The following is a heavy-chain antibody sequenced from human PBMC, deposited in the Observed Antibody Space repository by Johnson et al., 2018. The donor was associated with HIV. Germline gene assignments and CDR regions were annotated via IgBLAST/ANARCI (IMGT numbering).Heavy chain of an antibody. J-gene: IGHJ3*02. CDR3: ARVITIFRVAPRYAFDI. CDR1: GFTFSDYY. Sequence: QVQLVESGGGVVQPGRSLRLSCAASGFTFSDYYMTWIRQAPGKGLAWVSYISSSGASIYYADSVKGRFTISRDNAKNSLYLQMNSLRAEDTAVYYCARVITIFRVAPRYAFDIWGQGTMVTVSS. CDR2: ISSSGASI. D-gene: IGHD3-3*01. V-gene: IGHV3-11*04.